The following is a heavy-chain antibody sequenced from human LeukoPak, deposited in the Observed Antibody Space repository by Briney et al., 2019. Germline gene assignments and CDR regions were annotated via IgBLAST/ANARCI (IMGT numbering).Heavy chain of an antibody. CDR2: INHSGST. CDR3: ARIRGYSYGYRFDY. CDR1: GGSFSGYY. Sequence: SETLSLTCAVYGGSFSGYYWSWLRQPPGKGLECIGEINHSGSTNYNPPLKSRVTISVDTSKNQFSLKLSSVTAADTAVYYCARIRGYSYGYRFDYWGQGTLVTVSS. V-gene: IGHV4-34*01. D-gene: IGHD5-18*01. J-gene: IGHJ4*02.